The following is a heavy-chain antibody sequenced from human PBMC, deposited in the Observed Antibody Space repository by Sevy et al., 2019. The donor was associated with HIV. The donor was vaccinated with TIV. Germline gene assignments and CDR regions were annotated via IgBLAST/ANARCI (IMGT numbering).Heavy chain of an antibody. D-gene: IGHD3-10*01. CDR1: GGSISSYY. J-gene: IGHJ5*02. Sequence: SETLSLTCTVSGGSISSYYWSWIRQPAGKGLEWIGRIYTSGSTNYNPSLKSQVTMSVDTSKNQFSLKLSSVTAADTAGYYCARGKNLRAKTTMVRGVIFNWFDPWGQGTLVTVSS. V-gene: IGHV4-4*07. CDR3: ARGKNLRAKTTMVRGVIFNWFDP. CDR2: IYTSGST.